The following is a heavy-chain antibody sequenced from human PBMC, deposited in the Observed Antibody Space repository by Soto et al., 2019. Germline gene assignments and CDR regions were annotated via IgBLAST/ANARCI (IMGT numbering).Heavy chain of an antibody. CDR2: INPSGGST. D-gene: IGHD3-9*01. CDR3: ARGDYDVLTGHYPLDY. V-gene: IGHV1-46*01. J-gene: IGHJ4*02. CDR1: GYSLTSYY. Sequence: ASVKVSCKASGYSLTSYYMHWVRQAPGQGLAWMGIINPSGGSTSYAQNYQDRITMTRDTSTTTVYMELSSLRSEDTAVYFGARGDYDVLTGHYPLDYWGQGTLVTVSS.